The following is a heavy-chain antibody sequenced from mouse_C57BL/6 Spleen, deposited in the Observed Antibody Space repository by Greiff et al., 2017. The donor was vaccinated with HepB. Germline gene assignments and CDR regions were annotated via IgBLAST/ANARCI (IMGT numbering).Heavy chain of an antibody. CDR3: ARDYYGSSYGTY. D-gene: IGHD1-1*01. CDR2: IDPSDSYT. J-gene: IGHJ3*01. CDR1: GYTFTSYW. V-gene: IGHV1-50*01. Sequence: VQLQQSGAELVKPGASVKLSCKASGYTFTSYWMQWVKQRPGQGLEWIGEIDPSDSYTNYNQKFKGKATLTVDTSSSTAYMQLSSLTSEDSAVYYCARDYYGSSYGTYWGQGTLVTVSA.